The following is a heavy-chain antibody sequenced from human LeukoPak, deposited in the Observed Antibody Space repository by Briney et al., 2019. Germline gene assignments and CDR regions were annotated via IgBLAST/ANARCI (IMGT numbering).Heavy chain of an antibody. D-gene: IGHD1-26*01. CDR1: GYTFSGYF. V-gene: IGHV1-2*02. Sequence: ASVKVSCRASGYTFSGYFMHWVRQAPGQGLEWMGWIYPNSGGTKYAQKFQGRVTMTRDTSISTIYVELSSLRSDDTAVYYCARFSGSSNFDYWGQGTLVTVPS. J-gene: IGHJ4*02. CDR3: ARFSGSSNFDY. CDR2: IYPNSGGT.